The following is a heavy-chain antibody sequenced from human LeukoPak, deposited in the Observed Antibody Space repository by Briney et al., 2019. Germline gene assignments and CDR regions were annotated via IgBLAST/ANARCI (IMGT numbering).Heavy chain of an antibody. CDR1: GFTFGSYA. CDR3: ARDRYSGSYPFDY. V-gene: IGHV3-23*01. CDR2: ISGSGGSP. J-gene: IGHJ4*02. D-gene: IGHD1-26*01. Sequence: GGSLRLSCAASGFTFGSYAMSWVRQAPGKGLEWVSTISGSGGSPYYADSVKGRFTISRDNAKNSLYLQMNSLRAEDTAVYYCARDRYSGSYPFDYWGQGTLVTVSS.